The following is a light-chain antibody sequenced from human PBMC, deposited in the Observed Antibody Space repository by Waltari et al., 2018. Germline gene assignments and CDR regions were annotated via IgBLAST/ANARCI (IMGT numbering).Light chain of an antibody. V-gene: IGKV4-1*01. CDR1: QSVLYNSNNKNY. CDR2: GAS. J-gene: IGKJ2*01. Sequence: DIVMTQSPDSLAVSLGERATINCKSSQSVLYNSNNKNYLAWYQHKPGQPPKLLIYGASTRESGVPDRFSGSGSGTDFTLTITSLQAADVAVYYCQQYYSTPETFGQGTKLEIK. CDR3: QQYYSTPET.